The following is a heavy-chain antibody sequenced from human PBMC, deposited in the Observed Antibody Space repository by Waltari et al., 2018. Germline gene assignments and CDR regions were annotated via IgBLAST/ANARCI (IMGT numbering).Heavy chain of an antibody. J-gene: IGHJ4*02. CDR2: IYHSGST. D-gene: IGHD1-26*01. Sequence: QVQLQESGPGLVKPSETLSLTCAVSGYSISSGYYWGWIRQPPGKGLEWMGSIYHSGSTYYNPSLKSRVTISVDTSKNQFSLKLSSVTAADTAVYYCAKTDRWELLVGNWGQGTLVTVSS. CDR1: GYSISSGYY. CDR3: AKTDRWELLVGN. V-gene: IGHV4-38-2*01.